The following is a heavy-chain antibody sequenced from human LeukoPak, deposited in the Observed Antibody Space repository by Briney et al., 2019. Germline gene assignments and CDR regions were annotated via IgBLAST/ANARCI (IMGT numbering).Heavy chain of an antibody. Sequence: GGSLRLSCAASGFTVSSNYMSWVRQAPGKGLEWVSVIYSGGSTQYADSVKGRFTISRDNSKNTLYLQMNSLRVEDTAVYYCARGMLRGGSLGLDVWGQGTTVTASS. CDR3: ARGMLRGGSLGLDV. J-gene: IGHJ6*02. D-gene: IGHD3-10*01. CDR1: GFTVSSNY. CDR2: IYSGGST. V-gene: IGHV3-66*01.